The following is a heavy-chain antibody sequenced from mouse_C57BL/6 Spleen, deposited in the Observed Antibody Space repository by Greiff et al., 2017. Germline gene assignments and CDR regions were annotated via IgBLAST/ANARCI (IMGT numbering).Heavy chain of an antibody. D-gene: IGHD2-1*01. CDR1: GYSITSGYY. V-gene: IGHV3-6*01. CDR3: AREVYYGNYVGAMDY. J-gene: IGHJ4*01. CDR2: ISYDGSN. Sequence: EVKLMESGPGLVKPSQSLSLTCSVTGYSITSGYYWNWIRQFPGNKLEWMGYISYDGSNNYNPSLKNRISITRDTSKSQFFLKLNSVTTEDTATYCCAREVYYGNYVGAMDYWGQGTSVTVSS.